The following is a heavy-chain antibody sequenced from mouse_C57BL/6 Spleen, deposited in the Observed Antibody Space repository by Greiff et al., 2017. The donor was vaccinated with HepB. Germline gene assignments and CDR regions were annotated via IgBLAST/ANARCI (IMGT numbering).Heavy chain of an antibody. CDR1: GYTFTSYW. Sequence: VQLQQPGAELVKPGASVKLSCKASGYTFTSYWMHWVKQRPGQGLEWIGMIHPNSGSTNYNEKFKSKATLTVDKASSKAYMQLSSLTSEDSAVYYCARKGITTVVGDFDYWGQGTTLTVSS. J-gene: IGHJ2*01. CDR2: IHPNSGST. V-gene: IGHV1-64*01. D-gene: IGHD1-1*01. CDR3: ARKGITTVVGDFDY.